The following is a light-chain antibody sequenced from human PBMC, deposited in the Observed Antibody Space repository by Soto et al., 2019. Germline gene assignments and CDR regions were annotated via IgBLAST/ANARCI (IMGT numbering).Light chain of an antibody. Sequence: QSALTQPRSVSGSPGQSVTISCTGTSSDVGGYHFVSWYQQHPGKAPTLMIYDVYKRPSGVPDRFSGSKSGNTASLIISGLQAEDEASYYCCSYAGTYTRVFGGGTKVTVL. CDR3: CSYAGTYTRV. J-gene: IGLJ3*02. CDR1: SSDVGGYHF. CDR2: DVY. V-gene: IGLV2-11*01.